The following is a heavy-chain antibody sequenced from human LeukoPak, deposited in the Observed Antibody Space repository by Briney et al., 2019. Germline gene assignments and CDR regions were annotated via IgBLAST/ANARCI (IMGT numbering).Heavy chain of an antibody. CDR2: FAGSDTTT. D-gene: IGHD3-22*01. J-gene: IGHJ4*02. CDR1: GFGFGAYE. V-gene: IGHV3-48*03. CDR3: TTLGYHLDS. Sequence: PGGSLRLSCAASGFGFGAYEMNWIRQAPGKGLEWVAYFAGSDTTTYYADSVKGRFIISRDNARNSLYLQMNSLRAEDTALYYCTTLGYHLDSCGQGTLVNVSS.